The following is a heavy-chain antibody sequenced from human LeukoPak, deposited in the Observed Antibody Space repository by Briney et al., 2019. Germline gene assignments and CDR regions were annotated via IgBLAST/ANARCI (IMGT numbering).Heavy chain of an antibody. Sequence: GGSLRLSCAASGFTVSSNYMSWVRQAPGKGLEWVSVIYSGGSTIYADSVKGRFTISRDNAKNSLHLQMNSLRAEDTAVYYCARAGGATPTRGYFDYWGQGTLVTVSS. V-gene: IGHV3-53*01. J-gene: IGHJ4*02. CDR3: ARAGGATPTRGYFDY. CDR1: GFTVSSNY. D-gene: IGHD1-26*01. CDR2: IYSGGST.